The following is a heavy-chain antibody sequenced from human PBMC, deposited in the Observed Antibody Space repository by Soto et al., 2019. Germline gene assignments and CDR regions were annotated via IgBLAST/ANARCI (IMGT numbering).Heavy chain of an antibody. CDR1: GFTFSSYD. CDR2: IGTAGDT. CDR3: ARVPRRYCSSTSCYGGYYYYYGMDV. D-gene: IGHD2-2*01. J-gene: IGHJ6*02. V-gene: IGHV3-13*04. Sequence: GGSLRLSCAASGFTFSSYDMHWVRQATGKGLEWVSAIGTAGDTYYPGSVKGRFTISRENAKNSLYLQMNSLRAGDTAVYYCARVPRRYCSSTSCYGGYYYYYGMDVWGQGTTVTVSS.